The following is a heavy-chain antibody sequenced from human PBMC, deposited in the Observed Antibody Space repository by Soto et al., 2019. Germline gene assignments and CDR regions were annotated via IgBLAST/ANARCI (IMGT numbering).Heavy chain of an antibody. Sequence: GGSLRLSCATSGFTFSSHGMSWVRQAPGKGLEWVSVISGSGGTSYYADSAKGRFSISRDNSKNMLYLHMNSLRAEDTAIYYCAKDSSSSPPRYYYGLDVWGQGTTVTVSS. CDR1: GFTFSSHG. J-gene: IGHJ6*02. CDR2: ISGSGGTS. CDR3: AKDSSSSPPRYYYGLDV. V-gene: IGHV3-23*01. D-gene: IGHD1-26*01.